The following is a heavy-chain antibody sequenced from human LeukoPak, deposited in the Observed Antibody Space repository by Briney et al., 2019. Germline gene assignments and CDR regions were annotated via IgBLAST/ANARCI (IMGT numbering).Heavy chain of an antibody. Sequence: SETLSLTCTVSGGSISSYYWSWIRQPPGKGLEWIGYIYYSGSTNYNPSLKSRVTISVDTSKNQFSLKLSSVTAADTAMYYCATVIHDYGDYVDAFDIWGQGTMVTVSS. CDR1: GGSISSYY. V-gene: IGHV4-59*01. J-gene: IGHJ3*02. D-gene: IGHD4-17*01. CDR2: IYYSGST. CDR3: ATVIHDYGDYVDAFDI.